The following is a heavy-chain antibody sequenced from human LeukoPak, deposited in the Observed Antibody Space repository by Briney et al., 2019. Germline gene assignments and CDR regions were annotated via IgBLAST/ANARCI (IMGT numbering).Heavy chain of an antibody. CDR3: AKGSYYDSSGSFYFDY. CDR2: ISGSGDNT. D-gene: IGHD3-22*01. CDR1: GFTFSSYA. J-gene: IGHJ4*02. V-gene: IGHV3-23*01. Sequence: PGGSLRLSCAAPGFTFSSYAMSWVRQAPGKGLEWVSGISGSGDNTYYADSVKGRFTISRDNSKNTLYVQVNSLGTEDTAAYYCAKGSYYDSSGSFYFDYWGQGTLVTVSS.